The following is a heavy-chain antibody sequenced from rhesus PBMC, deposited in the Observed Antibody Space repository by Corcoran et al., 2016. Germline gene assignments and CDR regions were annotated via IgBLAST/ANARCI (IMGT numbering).Heavy chain of an antibody. CDR1: GFTFSSYG. CDR3: TSDRGGY. CDR2: ISSASSYI. Sequence: EVQLVESGGGLVQPGGSLRLSCAASGFTFSSYGMSWVRQAPGKGLEWVSSISSASSYIYYADSVKGRFTIARDNAKNSLSLQMNSLRAEDTAVYYCTSDRGGYWGQGVLVTVSS. J-gene: IGHJ4*01. V-gene: IGHV3S16*01.